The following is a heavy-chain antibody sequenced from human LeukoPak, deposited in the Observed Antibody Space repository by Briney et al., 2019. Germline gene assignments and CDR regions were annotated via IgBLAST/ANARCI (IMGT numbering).Heavy chain of an antibody. J-gene: IGHJ4*02. CDR2: INHSGST. D-gene: IGHD3-22*01. Sequence: SETLSLTCAVYGGSFSGYYWSWIRQPPGKGLEWIGEINHSGSTNYNPPLKSRVTISVDTSKNQFSLKLSSVTAADTAVYYCARLYYYDSSGYYDYWGQGTLVTVSS. CDR3: ARLYYYDSSGYYDY. V-gene: IGHV4-34*01. CDR1: GGSFSGYY.